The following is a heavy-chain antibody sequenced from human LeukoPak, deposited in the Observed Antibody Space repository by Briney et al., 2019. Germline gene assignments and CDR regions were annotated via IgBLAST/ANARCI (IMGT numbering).Heavy chain of an antibody. CDR3: ARAIRYSSYYFDY. V-gene: IGHV1-2*04. CDR1: GYTFTGYY. J-gene: IGHJ4*02. D-gene: IGHD6-13*01. Sequence: ASVKVSCKASGYTFTGYYMHWVRQAPGQGLEWMGWINPNSGGTNYAQKFQGWVTMTRDTSISTAYMELSRLRSDDTAVYYCARAIRYSSYYFDYWGQGTLATVSS. CDR2: INPNSGGT.